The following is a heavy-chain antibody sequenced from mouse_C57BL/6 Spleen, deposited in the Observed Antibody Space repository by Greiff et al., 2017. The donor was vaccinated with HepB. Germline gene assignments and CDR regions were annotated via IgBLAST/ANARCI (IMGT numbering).Heavy chain of an antibody. V-gene: IGHV5-17*01. CDR3: ARDYGYLYYYAMDY. CDR2: ISSGSSTI. CDR1: GFTFSDYG. D-gene: IGHD2-2*01. J-gene: IGHJ4*01. Sequence: EVMLVESGGGLVKPGGSLKLSCAASGFTFSDYGMHWVRQAPEKGLEWVAYISSGSSTIYYADTVKGRFTISRDNAKNTLFLQMTSLRSEDTAMYYCARDYGYLYYYAMDYWGQGTSVTVSS.